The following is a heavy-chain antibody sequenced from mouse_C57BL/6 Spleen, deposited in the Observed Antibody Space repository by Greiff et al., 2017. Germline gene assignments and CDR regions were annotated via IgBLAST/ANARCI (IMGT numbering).Heavy chain of an antibody. CDR1: GYSFTDYN. V-gene: IGHV1-39*01. J-gene: IGHJ3*01. D-gene: IGHD2-3*01. Sequence: VQLQQSGPELVKPGASVKISCKASGYSFTDYNMNWVKQSNGKSLEWIGVINPNYGTNNYNQKFKGKATLTVDQSSSTAYMQINSLTSEDSAVYYCARCDGYLAWIAYWGQGTLVTVSA. CDR2: INPNYGTN. CDR3: ARCDGYLAWIAY.